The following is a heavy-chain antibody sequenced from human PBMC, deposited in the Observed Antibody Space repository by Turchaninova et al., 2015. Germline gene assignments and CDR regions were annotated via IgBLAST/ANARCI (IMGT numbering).Heavy chain of an antibody. V-gene: IGHV4-39*01. J-gene: IGHJ6*03. Sequence: LQLQESGPGLVKPSETLSLPCPVRCCSISCRSFYWGWFRQPPGKGLEWIGSIYYRGRTYYSPSLKNRVTISVDTSKNQFSLKLRSVTAADTAVYYCARHPRYFSYYYYMDVWGKGTTVSVSS. CDR2: IYYRGRT. CDR3: ARHPRYFSYYYYMDV. CDR1: CCSISCRSFY.